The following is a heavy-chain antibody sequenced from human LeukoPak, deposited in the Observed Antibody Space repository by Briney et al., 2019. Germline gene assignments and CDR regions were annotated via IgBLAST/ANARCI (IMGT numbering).Heavy chain of an antibody. J-gene: IGHJ4*02. CDR3: ARHVRSGYNLLDY. Sequence: PSEPLSLTCTVSGGSISIYYWRWIRQSPGKGLEWIGYIYFSGSSNYNPSLKSRVTMSVDTSKNQFSLRLNSVTAADTAVYYCARHVRSGYNLLDYWGQGTLVTVSS. CDR1: GGSISIYY. V-gene: IGHV4-59*08. CDR2: IYFSGSS. D-gene: IGHD5-24*01.